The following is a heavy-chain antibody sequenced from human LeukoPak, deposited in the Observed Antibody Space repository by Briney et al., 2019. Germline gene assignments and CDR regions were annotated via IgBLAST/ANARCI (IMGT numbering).Heavy chain of an antibody. J-gene: IGHJ6*02. Sequence: GGSLRLSCAASGFTFSSYAMSWVRQAPGKGLEWVSAISGSGGSAYYADSVKGRFTISRDNSMNTLYLQMNSLRAEDTAVYYCAKTTLSQFDYYYGMDVWGQGTTVTVSS. CDR2: ISGSGGSA. CDR3: AKTTLSQFDYYYGMDV. V-gene: IGHV3-23*01. D-gene: IGHD1-1*01. CDR1: GFTFSSYA.